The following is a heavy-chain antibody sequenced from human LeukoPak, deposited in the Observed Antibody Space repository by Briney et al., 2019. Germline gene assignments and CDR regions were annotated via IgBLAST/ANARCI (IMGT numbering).Heavy chain of an antibody. Sequence: GGSLRLSCAASGFTFSDYYMSWVRQAPGKGLEWVSVIYSGGSTYYADSVKGRFTISRDNSKNTLYLQMNSLRAEDTAVYYCARVRGYYGSGSSSYYYYGMDVWGQGTTVTVSS. J-gene: IGHJ6*02. CDR1: GFTFSDYY. CDR3: ARVRGYYGSGSSSYYYYGMDV. CDR2: IYSGGST. D-gene: IGHD3-10*01. V-gene: IGHV3-66*01.